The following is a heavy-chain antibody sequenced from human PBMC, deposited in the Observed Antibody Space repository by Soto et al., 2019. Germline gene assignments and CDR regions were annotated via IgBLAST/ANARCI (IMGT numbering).Heavy chain of an antibody. D-gene: IGHD3-3*01. Sequence: XVSLRLSCAASGFTFSSYEMNWVRQAPGKGLEWVSYISSSGGTIYYADSVKGRFTISRDNAKNSLYLQMNSLRAEDTAVYYCARVGHDFWSGYPDVWGQGTTVTVSS. CDR2: ISSSGGTI. J-gene: IGHJ6*02. V-gene: IGHV3-48*03. CDR3: ARVGHDFWSGYPDV. CDR1: GFTFSSYE.